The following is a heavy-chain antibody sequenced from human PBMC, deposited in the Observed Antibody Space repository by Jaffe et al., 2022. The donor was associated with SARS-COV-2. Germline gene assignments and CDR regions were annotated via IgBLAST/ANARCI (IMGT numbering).Heavy chain of an antibody. CDR1: GFTFSSYW. Sequence: EVQLVESGGGLVQPGGSLRLSCAASGFTFSSYWMHWVRQAPGKGLVWVARTKSDGTTTNYMATNYADSVKGRFTISRDNAKNTLYLHMNSLRAEDTAVYYCTRGSYLPDRPKEGDYWGPGTLVTVSS. D-gene: IGHD2-2*01. J-gene: IGHJ4*02. CDR2: TKSDGTTTNYMAT. V-gene: IGHV3-74*01. CDR3: TRGSYLPDRPKEGDY.